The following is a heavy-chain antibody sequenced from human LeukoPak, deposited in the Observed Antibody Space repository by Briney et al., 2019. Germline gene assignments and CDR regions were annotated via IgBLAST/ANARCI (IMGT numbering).Heavy chain of an antibody. V-gene: IGHV4-39*01. D-gene: IGHD3-3*01. CDR3: ARGRKLDYDFWSGYGY. Sequence: SETLSLTCTVSGGSISSSSYYWGWIRQPPGKGLEWIGSIYYSGSTYYNPSLKSRVTISVDTSKNQFSLKLSSVTAADTAIYYCARGRKLDYDFWSGYGYWGQGNLVTVSS. J-gene: IGHJ4*02. CDR1: GGSISSSSYY. CDR2: IYYSGST.